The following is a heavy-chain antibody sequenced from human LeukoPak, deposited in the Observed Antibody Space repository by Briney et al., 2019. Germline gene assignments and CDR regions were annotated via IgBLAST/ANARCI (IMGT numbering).Heavy chain of an antibody. CDR1: GXTFSSYT. J-gene: IGHJ3*01. Sequence: GGSLRLSCAASGXTFSSYTMNWVRQAPGKGLEWVSSISITSDYIYYPDSMKGRFTISRDNAKNSLYLQMNSLRAEDTAVYYCARARSSGSHRVVNAFDVWGQGTMVTVSS. D-gene: IGHD1-26*01. CDR3: ARARSSGSHRVVNAFDV. V-gene: IGHV3-21*01. CDR2: ISITSDYI.